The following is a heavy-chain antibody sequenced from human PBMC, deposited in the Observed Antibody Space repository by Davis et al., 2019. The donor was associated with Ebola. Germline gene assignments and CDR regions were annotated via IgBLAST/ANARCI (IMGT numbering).Heavy chain of an antibody. J-gene: IGHJ3*01. CDR2: VTSADT. CDR3: AKDNRNIWSEV. D-gene: IGHD2/OR15-2a*01. Sequence: GESLKIPCAASGFIFSSYVMSWVRQAPGKGLEWVSTYVTSADTYYADSVKGRFTISRDNSKNTLYLQMNGLRVEDTAIYYCAKDNRNIWSEVWGQGTMVTVSS. CDR1: GFIFSSYV. V-gene: IGHV3-23*01.